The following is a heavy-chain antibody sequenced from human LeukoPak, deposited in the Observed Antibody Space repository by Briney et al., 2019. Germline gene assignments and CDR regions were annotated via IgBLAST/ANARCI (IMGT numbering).Heavy chain of an antibody. CDR3: ARDGGTHYYDSSGYSPAYNWFDP. CDR1: GLTFSSYA. Sequence: GGSLRLSCAASGLTFSSYAMHWVRQAPGKGLEWVAVILYDGSNKYYADSVKGRFTISRDNSKNTLYLQMNSLRAEDTAVYYCARDGGTHYYDSSGYSPAYNWFDPWGQGTLVTVSS. CDR2: ILYDGSNK. D-gene: IGHD3-22*01. V-gene: IGHV3-30-3*01. J-gene: IGHJ5*02.